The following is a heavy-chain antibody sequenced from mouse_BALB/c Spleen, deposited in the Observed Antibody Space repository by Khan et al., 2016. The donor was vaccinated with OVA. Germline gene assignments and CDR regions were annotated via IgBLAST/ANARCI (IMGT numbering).Heavy chain of an antibody. CDR1: GYSFTTYY. J-gene: IGHJ3*01. V-gene: IGHV1S135*01. Sequence: VQLQQPGPELMKPGASVKISCKASGYSFTTYYIHWVKQSHGKSLEWIGYIDPFNGSTTYNQKFKGKATLTVDKSSSTAYMHLSSLTSEDSAVYYCARHGTSPWFAYWGQGTLVTVSA. D-gene: IGHD1-1*01. CDR3: ARHGTSPWFAY. CDR2: IDPFNGST.